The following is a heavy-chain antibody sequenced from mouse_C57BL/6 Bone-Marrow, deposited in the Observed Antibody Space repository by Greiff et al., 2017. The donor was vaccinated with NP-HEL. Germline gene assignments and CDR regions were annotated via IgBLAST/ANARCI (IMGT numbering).Heavy chain of an antibody. J-gene: IGHJ2*01. Sequence: QVQLQQPGAELVMPGASVKLSCKASGYTFTSYWMHWVKQRPGQGLEWIGEIDPSDSYTNYNQKFKGKSTLTVDKSSSTAYMKLSSLTSEDSAVYYCARLRAYGPPYYFDYWGQGTTLTVSS. CDR3: ARLRAYGPPYYFDY. V-gene: IGHV1-69*01. CDR2: IDPSDSYT. D-gene: IGHD1-1*02. CDR1: GYTFTSYW.